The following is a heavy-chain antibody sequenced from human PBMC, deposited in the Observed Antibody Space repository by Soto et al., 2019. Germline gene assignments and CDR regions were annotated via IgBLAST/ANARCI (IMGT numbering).Heavy chain of an antibody. Sequence: PGGSLRLSCAASGFTFSSYAMSWVRQAPGKGLEWVSAISGSGGSTYYADSVKGRFTISRDNSKNTLYLQMNSLRAEDTAVYYCAKGGSEDYYYGSGTLNYFDYWGQGTLVTVSS. CDR1: GFTFSSYA. D-gene: IGHD3-10*01. CDR2: ISGSGGST. CDR3: AKGGSEDYYYGSGTLNYFDY. V-gene: IGHV3-23*01. J-gene: IGHJ4*02.